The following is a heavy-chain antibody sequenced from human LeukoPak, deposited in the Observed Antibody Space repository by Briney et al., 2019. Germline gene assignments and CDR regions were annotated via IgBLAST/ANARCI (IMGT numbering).Heavy chain of an antibody. V-gene: IGHV3-7*01. CDR1: GFTFGDYA. Sequence: GGSLRLSCTASGFTFGDYAMSWVRQAPGKGLEWVGNIRQDDSEKNYVDSVKGRFTISRDNAKFSLYLQMNSLRAEDTAIYYCATDRKVGTWDPRFNYWGQGTLVTVSS. CDR3: ATDRKVGTWDPRFNY. D-gene: IGHD4-23*01. CDR2: IRQDDSEK. J-gene: IGHJ4*02.